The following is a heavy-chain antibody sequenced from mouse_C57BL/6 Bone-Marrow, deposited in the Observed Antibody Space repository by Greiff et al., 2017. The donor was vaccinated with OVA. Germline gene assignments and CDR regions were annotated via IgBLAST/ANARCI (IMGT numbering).Heavy chain of an antibody. D-gene: IGHD4-1*01. CDR1: GFNIKDDY. Sequence: EVQLVESGAELVRPGASVKLSCTASGFNIKDDYMHWVKQRPEQGLEWIGWIEPENGDTEYASKFQGKATITADTSSNTAYLQLSSLTSEDTAVYYCTSLGWFAYWGQGTLVTVSA. V-gene: IGHV14-4*01. CDR3: TSLGWFAY. J-gene: IGHJ3*01. CDR2: IEPENGDT.